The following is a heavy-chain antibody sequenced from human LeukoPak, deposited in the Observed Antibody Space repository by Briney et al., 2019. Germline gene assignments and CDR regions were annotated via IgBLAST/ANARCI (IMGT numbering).Heavy chain of an antibody. D-gene: IGHD1-26*01. CDR1: GGSISSSSYY. J-gene: IGHJ4*02. Sequence: PSETLSLTCTVSGGSISSSSYYWGWIRQPPGKGLEWIGSIYYSGSTYYNPSLKSRVTISVDTSKNQFSLKLSSVTAADTAVYYCARQGPVGATTFDYWGQGTLVTVSS. CDR2: IYYSGST. V-gene: IGHV4-39*01. CDR3: ARQGPVGATTFDY.